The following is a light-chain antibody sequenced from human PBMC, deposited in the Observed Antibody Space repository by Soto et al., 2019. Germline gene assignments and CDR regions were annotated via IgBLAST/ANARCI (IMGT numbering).Light chain of an antibody. J-gene: IGKJ2*01. CDR2: AAS. V-gene: IGKV1-39*01. CDR1: QSIGTS. CDR3: QQSSSTPYT. Sequence: DIQMTQSPSSLSAFVGDRVTLTCRASQSIGTSLNWYQQKPGKAPQLLIFAASSLQSAVPSRLSGSGSGTDFTLTISSLQPADFATYYCQQSSSTPYTFGQGTKLQIK.